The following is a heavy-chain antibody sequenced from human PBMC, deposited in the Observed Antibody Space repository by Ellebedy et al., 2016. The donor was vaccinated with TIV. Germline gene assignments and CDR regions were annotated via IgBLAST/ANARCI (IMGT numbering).Heavy chain of an antibody. CDR3: ASDEWVPRDEY. CDR2: INHSGTT. Sequence: GSLRLSCGVFGGSLDGSDWSWIRQPPGKGLEWIGAINHSGTTNYNPSLKSRVTISADTSKNQFFLKLTSVTAADTAVYYCASDEWVPRDEYWGQGALVTVSS. D-gene: IGHD1-26*01. CDR1: GGSLDGSD. V-gene: IGHV4-34*01. J-gene: IGHJ4*02.